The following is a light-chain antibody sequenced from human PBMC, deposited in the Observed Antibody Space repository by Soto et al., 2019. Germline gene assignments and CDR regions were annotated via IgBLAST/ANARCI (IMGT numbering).Light chain of an antibody. V-gene: IGKV3-11*01. CDR2: DAS. CDR1: QSVSSY. J-gene: IGKJ1*01. Sequence: EIVLTQSPATLSLSPGERATLSCRASQSVSSYLAWYQQKPGQAPRLLIYDASNRATGIPARFSGSGSGTDFTLTISSLEPEDFAVYYCQQRSNWPRGTFGQGTKGEIK. CDR3: QQRSNWPRGT.